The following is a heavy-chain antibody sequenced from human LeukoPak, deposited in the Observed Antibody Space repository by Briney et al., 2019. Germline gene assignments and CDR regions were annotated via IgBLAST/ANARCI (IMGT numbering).Heavy chain of an antibody. V-gene: IGHV1-8*01. D-gene: IGHD4-17*01. J-gene: IGHJ3*02. Sequence: ASVKVSCKASGYTFTSYDINWVRQATGQGLEWMGWMNPNSGNTGYAQKFQGRVTMTRNTSISTAYMELSSLRSEDTAVYYCARAPYYSDYGDYGVPPPAFDIWGQGTMVTVSS. CDR3: ARAPYYSDYGDYGVPPPAFDI. CDR2: MNPNSGNT. CDR1: GYTFTSYD.